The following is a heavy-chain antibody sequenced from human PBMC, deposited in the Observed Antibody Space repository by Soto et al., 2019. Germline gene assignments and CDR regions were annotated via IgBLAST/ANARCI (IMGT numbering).Heavy chain of an antibody. V-gene: IGHV4-39*07. D-gene: IGHD5-18*01. CDR2: IYYTGST. CDR1: GASIGSSHYY. CDR3: ARGYGRNFDY. Sequence: SETLSLTCTVSGASIGSSHYYWGWIRQPLGKGLEWIGTIYYTGSTYYNPSLKSRVTISVDTSKNQFSLKLTSVTAADTAVYYCARGYGRNFDYWGQGTLVTVSS. J-gene: IGHJ4*02.